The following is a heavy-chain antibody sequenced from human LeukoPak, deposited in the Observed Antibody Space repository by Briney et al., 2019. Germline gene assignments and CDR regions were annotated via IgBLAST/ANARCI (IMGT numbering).Heavy chain of an antibody. V-gene: IGHV1-2*02. J-gene: IGHJ4*02. D-gene: IGHD3-10*01. CDR1: GYTFTGYY. CDR2: INPNSGGT. CDR3: ARDSITMVRGVINY. Sequence: ASVEVSCKASGYTFTGYYMHWVRQAPGQGLEWMGWINPNSGGTNYAQKFQGRVTMTRDTSISTAYMELSRLRSDDTAVYYCARDSITMVRGVINYWGQGTLVTVSS.